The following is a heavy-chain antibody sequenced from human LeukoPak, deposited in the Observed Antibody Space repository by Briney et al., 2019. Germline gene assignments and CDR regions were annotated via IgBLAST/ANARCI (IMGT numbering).Heavy chain of an antibody. CDR3: ARVRSDSSGWYEFDY. CDR2: IYSGGST. CDR1: GFTVSSNY. V-gene: IGHV3-53*01. D-gene: IGHD6-19*01. Sequence: GGSLRLSCAASGFTVSSNYMNWVRQAPGKGLEWVSVIYSGGSTYYADSVKGRFTISRDNSKNTLYLQMNSLRAEDTAVYYCARVRSDSSGWYEFDYWGQGTLVTVSS. J-gene: IGHJ4*02.